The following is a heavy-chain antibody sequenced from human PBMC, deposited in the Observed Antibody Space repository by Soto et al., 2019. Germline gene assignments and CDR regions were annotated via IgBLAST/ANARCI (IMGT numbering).Heavy chain of an antibody. CDR2: INPNSGGT. Sequence: ASVKVSCKASGYTFTGYYMQWVRQAPGQGLEWMGWINPNSGGTNYAQKFQGRVTITSDTSISTAYMELSRLRSDATAVYYCAREKAQLVDNWFDPWGQGTLVTVSS. CDR3: AREKAQLVDNWFDP. V-gene: IGHV1-2*02. J-gene: IGHJ5*02. CDR1: GYTFTGYY. D-gene: IGHD6-13*01.